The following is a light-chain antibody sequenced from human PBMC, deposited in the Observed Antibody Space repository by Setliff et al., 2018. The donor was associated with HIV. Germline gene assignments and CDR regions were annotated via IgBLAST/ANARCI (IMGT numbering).Light chain of an antibody. CDR1: SSDVGSYNY. J-gene: IGLJ1*01. V-gene: IGLV2-14*03. CDR3: SSYTSSSPPYV. CDR2: DVS. Sequence: QSALTQPASVSGLPGQSITISCTGSSSDVGSYNYVSWYQQHPGKAPKLMISDVSKRPSGVSNRFSGSKSGNTASLTISGLQAEDEADYYCSSYTSSSPPYVFGTGTKVTVL.